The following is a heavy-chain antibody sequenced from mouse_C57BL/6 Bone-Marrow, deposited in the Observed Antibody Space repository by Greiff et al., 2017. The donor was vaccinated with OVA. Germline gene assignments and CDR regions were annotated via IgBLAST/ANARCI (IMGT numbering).Heavy chain of an antibody. V-gene: IGHV1-26*01. D-gene: IGHD2-2*01. CDR3: AKRLHGGFAY. CDR2: INPNNGGT. CDR1: GYTFTDYY. Sequence: VQLQQSGPELVKPGASVKISCKASGYTFTDYYMNWVKQSHGKSLEWIGDINPNNGGTSYNQKFKGKATLTVDKSSSTAYMELRSLTSEDSAVYYCAKRLHGGFAYWGQGTLATVSA. J-gene: IGHJ3*01.